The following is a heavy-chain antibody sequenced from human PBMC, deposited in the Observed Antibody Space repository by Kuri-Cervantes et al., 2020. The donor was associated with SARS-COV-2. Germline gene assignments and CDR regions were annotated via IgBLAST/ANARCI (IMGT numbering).Heavy chain of an antibody. J-gene: IGHJ4*02. CDR1: GGSFTSSRYY. CDR3: ATHRRRDYDSESYFHN. CDR2: FYYNGNT. Sequence: SETLSLTCSVSGGSFTSSRYYYSWIRQSPEKGLEWIGSFYYNGNTFYKPSLRSRVSISADTSKNQISLTLDSVSAADTAVYYCATHRRRDYDSESYFHNWGQGTVVTVSS. V-gene: IGHV4-39*07. D-gene: IGHD3-16*01.